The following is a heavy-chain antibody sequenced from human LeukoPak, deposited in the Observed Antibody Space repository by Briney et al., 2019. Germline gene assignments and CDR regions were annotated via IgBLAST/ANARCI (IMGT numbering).Heavy chain of an antibody. CDR1: GFTFSSYG. CDR2: IRYDGSNK. V-gene: IGHV3-30*02. D-gene: IGHD2/OR15-2a*01. CDR3: ATSGLSRFGF. Sequence: GGSLRLSCAASGFTFSSYGMHCVRQAPGKGLEWVAFIRYDGSNKYYADSVKGRFTISRDNSKNTLYLQMNSLRAEDTAVYYCATSGLSRFGFWGQGTLVTVSS. J-gene: IGHJ4*02.